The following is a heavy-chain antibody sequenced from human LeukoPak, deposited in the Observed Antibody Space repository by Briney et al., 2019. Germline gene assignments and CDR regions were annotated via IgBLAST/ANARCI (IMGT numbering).Heavy chain of an antibody. V-gene: IGHV3-23*01. D-gene: IGHD5-18*01. CDR1: GFTFSSYG. CDR3: AIRNAYTSGYIA. CDR2: ISSTGGNT. Sequence: PGGSLRLSCTGSGFTFSSYGMAWVRQGPDKGLQWVSAISSTGGNTNYADSVKGRFTISRDNSKSTLYLQMNTLRADDTAVYYCAIRNAYTSGYIAWGQGTLVTVSS. J-gene: IGHJ5*02.